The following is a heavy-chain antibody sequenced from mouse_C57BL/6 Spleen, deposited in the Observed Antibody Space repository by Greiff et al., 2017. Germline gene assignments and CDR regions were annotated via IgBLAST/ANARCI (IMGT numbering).Heavy chain of an antibody. CDR2: ISDGGSYT. V-gene: IGHV5-4*01. J-gene: IGHJ4*01. CDR3: AREDHYYGSSFYAMDY. CDR1: GFTFSSYA. D-gene: IGHD1-1*01. Sequence: EVQLVESGGGLVKPGGSLKLSCAASGFTFSSYAMSWVRQTPEKRLEWVATISDGGSYTYYPDNVKGRFTISRDNAKNNLYLQMSHLKSEDTAMYYCAREDHYYGSSFYAMDYWGQGTSVTVSS.